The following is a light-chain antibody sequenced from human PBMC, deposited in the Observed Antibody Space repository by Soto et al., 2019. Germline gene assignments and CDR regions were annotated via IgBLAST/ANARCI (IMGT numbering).Light chain of an antibody. V-gene: IGKV1-8*01. CDR2: ATS. J-gene: IGKJ1*01. CDR1: QALNGN. CDR3: QQYYEYPRT. Sequence: AIRMTQSPSSLSASTGDRVAITCRASQALNGNLAWYQQKSGKAPKVLIYATSTLQSGVPSRFSASGSGTDFTLTINSLQSEDVATYYCQQYYEYPRTFRQGTKVEIK.